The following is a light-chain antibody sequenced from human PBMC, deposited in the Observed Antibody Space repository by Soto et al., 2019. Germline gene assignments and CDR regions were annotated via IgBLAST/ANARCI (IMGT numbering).Light chain of an antibody. CDR3: QQTYSAPIT. J-gene: IGKJ4*01. CDR2: AAS. Sequence: DIQMTQSPASLSASVGDRVTITCRASQSISSFLNWYQQKPGKAPKPLIYAASSLQSGVPSRFSGSGSGTDFTLTISSLQPEDFATYHCQQTYSAPITFGGGTKVDIK. CDR1: QSISSF. V-gene: IGKV1-39*01.